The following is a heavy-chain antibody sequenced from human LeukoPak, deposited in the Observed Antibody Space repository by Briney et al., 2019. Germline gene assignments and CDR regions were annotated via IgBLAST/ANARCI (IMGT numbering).Heavy chain of an antibody. CDR2: IDPGDSET. V-gene: IGHV5-51*01. D-gene: IGHD3-16*01. CDR3: ARRPGGVLADTDFFES. CDR1: GYSFTSYC. Sequence: GESLKISCKGSGYSFTSYCIGWVRQMPGKGLEWMGIIDPGDSETRYSPSFQGQVTISVDKSISSAYLQWSSLKASDTAMYYCARRPGGVLADTDFFESWGQGTLVTVSS. J-gene: IGHJ4*02.